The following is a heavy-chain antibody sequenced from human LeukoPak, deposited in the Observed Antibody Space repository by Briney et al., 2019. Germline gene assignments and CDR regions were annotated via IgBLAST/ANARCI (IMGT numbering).Heavy chain of an antibody. J-gene: IGHJ4*02. CDR2: IYYSGST. CDR3: ARLRWFGEFDY. D-gene: IGHD3-10*01. Sequence: SETLSLTCTVSGGSISSSSYYWGWIRQPPGKGLEWIGSIYYSGSTYYNPSLKSRVTTSVDTSKNQFSLKLSSVTAADTAVYYCARLRWFGEFDYWGQGTLVTVSS. V-gene: IGHV4-39*01. CDR1: GGSISSSSYY.